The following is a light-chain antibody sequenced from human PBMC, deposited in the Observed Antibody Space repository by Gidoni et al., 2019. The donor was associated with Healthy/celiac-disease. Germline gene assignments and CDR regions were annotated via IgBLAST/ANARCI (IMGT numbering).Light chain of an antibody. Sequence: QSALTQPASGSGSPGHSSTSPGTGTSREVGSYNLVPWYQQYPGKAPKPMIYEGSKRPSGVSNRFSGSKSGNTASLTISGLQAEDEADYYCSSYAGSRTVVFGGGTKLTVL. J-gene: IGLJ2*01. V-gene: IGLV2-23*01. CDR2: EGS. CDR3: SSYAGSRTVV. CDR1: SREVGSYNL.